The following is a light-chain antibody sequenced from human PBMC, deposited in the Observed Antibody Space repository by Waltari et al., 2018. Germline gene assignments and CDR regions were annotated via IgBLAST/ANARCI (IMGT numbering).Light chain of an antibody. CDR2: LGS. Sequence: DIDMTQSPLSLPVTPGEPASISCRSRQSLLHRNGYNYLDWYLQKSGQSPQLLMYLGSSRASGVPDRFSGSGSGTDFTLKISRVEAEDVGVYYCMQALQTPLTFGGGTKVEIK. J-gene: IGKJ4*01. V-gene: IGKV2-28*01. CDR3: MQALQTPLT. CDR1: QSLLHRNGYNY.